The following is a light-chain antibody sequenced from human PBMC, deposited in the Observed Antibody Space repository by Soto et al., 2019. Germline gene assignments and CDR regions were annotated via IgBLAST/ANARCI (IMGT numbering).Light chain of an antibody. Sequence: DIQMTQSPSTLSPSVEDSVTITCRASQSVRNWLAWYQQKPGKVPKLLIHDASSLASGVPSRFSGSGSGTEFTLTISSLQPDDFASFYCQEYNSYTWTFGQGTKVEIK. CDR1: QSVRNW. J-gene: IGKJ1*01. V-gene: IGKV1-5*01. CDR3: QEYNSYTWT. CDR2: DAS.